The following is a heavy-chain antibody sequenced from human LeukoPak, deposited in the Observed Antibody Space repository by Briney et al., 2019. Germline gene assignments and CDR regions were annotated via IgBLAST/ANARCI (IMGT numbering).Heavy chain of an antibody. CDR1: GGSISSSSYY. CDR2: IYYSGST. Sequence: PSETLSLTCTVSGGSISSSSYYWGWIRQPPGKGLGWIGSIYYSGSTYYNPSLKSRVTTSVDTSKNQFSLKLSSVTAADTAVYYCARRWSGYYFNWFDPWGQGTLVTVSS. J-gene: IGHJ5*02. V-gene: IGHV4-39*01. D-gene: IGHD3-3*01. CDR3: ARRWSGYYFNWFDP.